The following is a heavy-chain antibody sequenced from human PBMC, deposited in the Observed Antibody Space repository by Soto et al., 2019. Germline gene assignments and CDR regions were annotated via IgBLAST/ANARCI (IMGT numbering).Heavy chain of an antibody. CDR3: AKLSCTSSTCYFPGWFDP. CDR1: GDSISGGASF. D-gene: IGHD2-2*01. Sequence: SETLSLTCTVSGDSISGGASFWSWIRQPPGKGLEWIANVYYSGSSYYNPSLKSRLTISVDTTKNQFSLQLKSMTAADTAVYYCAKLSCTSSTCYFPGWFDPWGQGTMVTVYS. J-gene: IGHJ5*02. CDR2: VYYSGSS. V-gene: IGHV4-31*03.